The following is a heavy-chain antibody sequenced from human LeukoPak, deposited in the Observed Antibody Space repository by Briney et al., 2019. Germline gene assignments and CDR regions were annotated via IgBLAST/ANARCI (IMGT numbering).Heavy chain of an antibody. Sequence: SETLSLTCTVSGGSISSYYWSWIRQPAGQGLEWIGRIYTSGSTNYNPSLKSRVTMSVDTSKNQFSLKLSSVTAADTAVYYCARDLMYSSGWYPHFDYWGQGTLVTVSS. D-gene: IGHD6-19*01. V-gene: IGHV4-4*07. J-gene: IGHJ4*02. CDR2: IYTSGST. CDR3: ARDLMYSSGWYPHFDY. CDR1: GGSISSYY.